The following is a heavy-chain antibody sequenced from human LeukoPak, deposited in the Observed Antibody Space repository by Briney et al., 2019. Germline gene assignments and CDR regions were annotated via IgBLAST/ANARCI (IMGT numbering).Heavy chain of an antibody. CDR1: GGSISSGGYS. D-gene: IGHD5-18*01. CDR3: ARRGYSYNDAFDI. CDR2: IYHSGST. V-gene: IGHV4-30-2*01. Sequence: SQTLSLTCAVSGGSISSGGYSWSWIRQPPGTGLEWIGYIYHSGSTYYNPSLKSRVTISVDRSKNQFPLKLSSVTAADTAVYYCARRGYSYNDAFDIWGQGTMVTVSS. J-gene: IGHJ3*02.